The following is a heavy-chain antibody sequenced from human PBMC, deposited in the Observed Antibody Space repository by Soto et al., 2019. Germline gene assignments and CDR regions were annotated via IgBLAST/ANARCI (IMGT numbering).Heavy chain of an antibody. CDR3: ARGYCSGGSCYPGGYYYYMDV. CDR2: IYYSGST. V-gene: IGHV4-39*01. D-gene: IGHD2-15*01. J-gene: IGHJ6*03. CDR1: GGSISSSSYY. Sequence: PSETLSLTCTVSGGSISSSSYYWGWIHQPPGKGLEWIGSIYYSGSTYYNPSLKSRVTISVDTSKNQFSLKLSSVTAADTAVYYCARGYCSGGSCYPGGYYYYMDVWGKGTTVTVSS.